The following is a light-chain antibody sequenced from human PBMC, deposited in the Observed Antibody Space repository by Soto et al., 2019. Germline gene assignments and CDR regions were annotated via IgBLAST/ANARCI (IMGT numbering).Light chain of an antibody. Sequence: EIVMTQSPATLSVSPGERATLYCRASQSVSSNLAWYQQKPGQAPRLLIYGASSRATGIPDRFSGSGSGTDFTLTISSLQSEDFAVYYCQQYNNWPWTFGQGTKVDIK. V-gene: IGKV3D-15*01. CDR1: QSVSSN. J-gene: IGKJ1*01. CDR3: QQYNNWPWT. CDR2: GAS.